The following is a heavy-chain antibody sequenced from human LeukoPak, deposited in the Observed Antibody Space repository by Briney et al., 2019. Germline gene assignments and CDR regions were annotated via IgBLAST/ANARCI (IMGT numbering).Heavy chain of an antibody. Sequence: GESLKISCKGSGYSFTTYWIGWVRQMPGKGLEWMGIIYPGDSDTRYRPSFQGQVTISVDKSITTAYLQWSSLKASDTAMYYCGRHQHSGSYGAFDIWGQGTMVTVSS. CDR2: IYPGDSDT. D-gene: IGHD1-26*01. CDR3: GRHQHSGSYGAFDI. V-gene: IGHV5-51*01. CDR1: GYSFTTYW. J-gene: IGHJ3*02.